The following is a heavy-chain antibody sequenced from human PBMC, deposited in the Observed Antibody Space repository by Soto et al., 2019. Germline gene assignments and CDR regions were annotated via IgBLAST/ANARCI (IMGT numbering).Heavy chain of an antibody. J-gene: IGHJ4*02. CDR2: ISAYNGNT. Sequence: ASVKVSCKASGYTFTSYGISWVRQAPGQGLEWMGWISAYNGNTNYAQKLQGRVTMTTDTSTSTAYMELRSLRSDDTAVYYCARDRYYYGSGSYYLDYWGQGTLVTVSS. CDR3: ARDRYYYGSGSYYLDY. CDR1: GYTFTSYG. D-gene: IGHD3-10*01. V-gene: IGHV1-18*01.